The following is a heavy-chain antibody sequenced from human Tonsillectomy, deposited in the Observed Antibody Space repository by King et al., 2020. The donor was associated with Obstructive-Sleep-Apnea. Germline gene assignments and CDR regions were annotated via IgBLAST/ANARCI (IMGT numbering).Heavy chain of an antibody. CDR1: GYTFTSYD. Sequence: VQLVESGAEVKKPGASVKVSCKASGYTFTSYDINWVRQATGQGLEWMGWMNPNSSNTGDAQKFQGRVTMTRNTSISTAHMALSSLSTGEKAVYYCARGYYDMPDYWGQGTLVTVSS. J-gene: IGHJ4*02. V-gene: IGHV1-8*01. CDR3: ARGYYDMPDY. D-gene: IGHD3-22*01. CDR2: MNPNSSNT.